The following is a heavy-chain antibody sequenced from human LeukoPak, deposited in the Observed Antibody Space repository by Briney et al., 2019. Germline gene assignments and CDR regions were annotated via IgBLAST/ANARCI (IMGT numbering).Heavy chain of an antibody. D-gene: IGHD3-3*01. CDR3: ARQVLYDFWSGYYPNYWYFDL. CDR2: IYTSGSP. J-gene: IGHJ2*01. V-gene: IGHV4-4*09. CDR1: GASISSYY. Sequence: SETLCLTCTVSGASISSYYWSWIRQPPGKGLEWIGYIYTSGSPNYNPSLKSRVTISVDTSKNQFSLKLSSVTAADTAVYYCARQVLYDFWSGYYPNYWYFDLWGRGTLVTVSS.